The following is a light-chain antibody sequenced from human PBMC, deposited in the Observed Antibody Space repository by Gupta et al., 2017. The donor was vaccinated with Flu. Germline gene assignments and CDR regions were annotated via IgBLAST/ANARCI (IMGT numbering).Light chain of an antibody. V-gene: IGKV3-11*01. CDR3: QRHSNWPLMYT. CDR1: HSVGSY. Sequence: KSTPSCSASHSVGSYLALYQQKQEQAPRLLIYDACNRATGIAASVSGSGSGTDITFTISSREPEDVAVDYYQRHSNWPLMYTFGQGTKLEIK. CDR2: DAC. J-gene: IGKJ2*01.